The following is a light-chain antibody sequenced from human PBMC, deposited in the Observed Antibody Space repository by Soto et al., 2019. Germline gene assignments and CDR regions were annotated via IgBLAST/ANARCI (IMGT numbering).Light chain of an antibody. J-gene: IGKJ2*01. CDR1: QSIRSW. Sequence: DIQMTQSPSTLSASVGDRVTITCRASQSIRSWLAWYQQKPGKVPKLLIYKASSLESGVPSRFSGSGSGTEFTLSISSLQPDDGATDYCQRYYSDSTFGQGTKLEIK. CDR3: QRYYSDST. CDR2: KAS. V-gene: IGKV1-5*03.